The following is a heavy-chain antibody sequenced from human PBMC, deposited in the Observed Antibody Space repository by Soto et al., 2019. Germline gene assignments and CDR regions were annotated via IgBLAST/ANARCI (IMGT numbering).Heavy chain of an antibody. D-gene: IGHD5-12*01. CDR2: ITGTGGTT. CDR3: AKEVDIVATGDV. Sequence: EVQLLESGGGLVQPGGSLRLSCAASGFMFTSYAMSWVRQAPGKGLEWVSSITGTGGTTYYADSVKGRFIVSRDSSKNTLYLQMDSLRAEDTAVYYCAKEVDIVATGDVWGQGTLVTVSS. J-gene: IGHJ4*02. CDR1: GFMFTSYA. V-gene: IGHV3-23*01.